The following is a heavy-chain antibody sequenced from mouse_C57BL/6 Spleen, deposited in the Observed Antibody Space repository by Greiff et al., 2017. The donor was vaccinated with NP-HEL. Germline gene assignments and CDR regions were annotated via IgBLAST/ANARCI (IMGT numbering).Heavy chain of an antibody. CDR2: ISSGSSTI. J-gene: IGHJ1*03. CDR3: AREGLRYFDV. Sequence: DVMLVESGGGLVKPGGSLKLSCAASGFTFSDYGMHWVRQAPEKGLEWVAYISSGSSTIYYADTVKGRFTISRDNAKNTLFLQMTSLRSEDTAMYYCAREGLRYFDVWGTGTTVTVSS. V-gene: IGHV5-17*01. CDR1: GFTFSDYG. D-gene: IGHD2-13*01.